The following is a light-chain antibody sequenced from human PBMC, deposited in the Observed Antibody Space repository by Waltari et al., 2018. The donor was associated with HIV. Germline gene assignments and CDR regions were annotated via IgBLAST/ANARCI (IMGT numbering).Light chain of an antibody. V-gene: IGKV1-39*01. CDR2: STS. Sequence: DIQLTQSPSSLSVSIGDRVTITCRASQTISRYLNWYQQKPGKAPKLLISSTSSLQSGVPSRFSGSGSGTDFTLTISSLQPEDFATYYCQQSYSTFYTFGQGTKVEIK. J-gene: IGKJ2*01. CDR1: QTISRY. CDR3: QQSYSTFYT.